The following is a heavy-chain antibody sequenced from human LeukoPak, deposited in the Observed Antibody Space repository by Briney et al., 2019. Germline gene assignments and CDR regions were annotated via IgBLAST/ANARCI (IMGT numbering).Heavy chain of an antibody. J-gene: IGHJ4*02. V-gene: IGHV3-7*01. CDR2: IKQDGSEK. Sequence: GGSLRLSCAASGFTFSSYWMSWVRQAPGKGLEWVANIKQDGSEKYYVDSVKGRFTISRDNAKNSLYLQMNSLRAEDTALYYCATDRGYYYDSSGFETWGQGTLVTVSS. D-gene: IGHD3-22*01. CDR3: ATDRGYYYDSSGFET. CDR1: GFTFSSYW.